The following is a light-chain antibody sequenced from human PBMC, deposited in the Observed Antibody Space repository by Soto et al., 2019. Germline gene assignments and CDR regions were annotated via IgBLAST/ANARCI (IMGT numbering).Light chain of an antibody. V-gene: IGKV1-5*01. CDR3: QQYNSYSSWT. CDR1: QSISSW. J-gene: IGKJ1*01. Sequence: IQMTQSPSTLSASVGDRVTIPCRASQSISSWLAWYQQKPGTAPKLLIYDASSLESGVPSRFSGSGSGTEFTLTISSLQPDDFATYYCQQYNSYSSWTFGQGTKLDIK. CDR2: DAS.